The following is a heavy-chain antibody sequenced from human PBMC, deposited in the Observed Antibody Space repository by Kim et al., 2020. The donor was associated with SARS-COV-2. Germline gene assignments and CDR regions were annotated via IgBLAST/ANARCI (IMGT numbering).Heavy chain of an antibody. CDR3: ARDAGYGWTFDL. V-gene: IGHV3-48*04. J-gene: IGHJ3*01. CDR1: GFASSKFA. CDR2: IRGRTAGG. Sequence: GGSLRLSCAASGFASSKFAMNWVRQAPGKGLEWISYIRGRTAGGEYAYSVKCGFTISIDTTKNSLFLYMSGLTAEDTAVYYCARDAGYGWTFDLWGEGTMVTVSS. D-gene: IGHD5-18*01.